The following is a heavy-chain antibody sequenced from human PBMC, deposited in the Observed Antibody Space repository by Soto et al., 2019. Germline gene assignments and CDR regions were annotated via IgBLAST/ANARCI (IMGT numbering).Heavy chain of an antibody. CDR1: VGTFSRST. CDR3: TRDIRDGSNAHLDS. CDR2: IIPILDIA. D-gene: IGHD2-8*01. V-gene: IGHV1-69*08. J-gene: IGHJ4*02. Sequence: QVQLVQSGAEVKKPGSSVKVSCKASVGTFSRSTVTWVRQAPGHGLEWMGSIIPILDIANSAQRFQGRVTITADKSTGTAYMELSGLKSEDTAVYYCTRDIRDGSNAHLDSWGQGTLVTVSS.